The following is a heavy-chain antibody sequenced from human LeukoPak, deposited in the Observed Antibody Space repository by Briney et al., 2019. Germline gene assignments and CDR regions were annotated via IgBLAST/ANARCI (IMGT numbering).Heavy chain of an antibody. CDR2: IYYSGST. CDR1: GGSISSRSYY. CDR3: ARGRDSLPRNFDY. D-gene: IGHD1-14*01. V-gene: IGHV4-39*01. J-gene: IGHJ4*02. Sequence: SETLSLTCTVSGGSISSRSYYWGWIRQPPGKGLEWIGSIYYSGSTYHNPSLKSRVTISVDTSKNQFSLKLSSVTAADTAVYYCARGRDSLPRNFDYWGQGTLVTVSS.